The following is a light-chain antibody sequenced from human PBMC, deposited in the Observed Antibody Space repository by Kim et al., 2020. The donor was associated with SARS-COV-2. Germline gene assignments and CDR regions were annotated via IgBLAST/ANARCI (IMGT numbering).Light chain of an antibody. Sequence: EIVLTQSPATLSLSPGERATLSCRASQSVSSYLAWYHQKPGQAPRLLIYDASNRATGIPARFSGSGSGTDFTLTISSLEPEDFAVYYCPQRSNLPRSITFGQGTRLEIK. CDR1: QSVSSY. CDR2: DAS. J-gene: IGKJ5*01. CDR3: PQRSNLPRSIT. V-gene: IGKV3-11*01.